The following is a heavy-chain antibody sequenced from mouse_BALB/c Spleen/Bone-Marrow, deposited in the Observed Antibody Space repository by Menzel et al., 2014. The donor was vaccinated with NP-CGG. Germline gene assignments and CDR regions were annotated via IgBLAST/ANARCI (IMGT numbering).Heavy chain of an antibody. D-gene: IGHD1-3*01. Sequence: QVQLRQSGAELVKPGASVKLSCKASGYTFTTYWMHWVKQRPGQGLEWIGQIDPSDSYTNYSQKFKGKATLTVDKSSSTAYMQLSSLSSEDSAVYYCARGGDNYAWFPYWGQGTLVTVSA. CDR1: GYTFTTYW. CDR3: ARGGDNYAWFPY. J-gene: IGHJ3*01. V-gene: IGHV1-69*02. CDR2: IDPSDSYT.